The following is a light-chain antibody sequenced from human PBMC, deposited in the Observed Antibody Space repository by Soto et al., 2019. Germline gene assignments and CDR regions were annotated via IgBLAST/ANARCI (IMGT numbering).Light chain of an antibody. CDR2: EAS. Sequence: DIQMTQSPSTLSASVGDRVTITCRASQTISDFLAWYQHKPGENPKLLIAEASRFGSGVPTRFSGGGSGTEFTLTISRLHPDEGATYYCQHYIRFPCTVGQGTKVEI. J-gene: IGKJ1*01. CDR1: QTISDF. CDR3: QHYIRFPCT. V-gene: IGKV1-5*01.